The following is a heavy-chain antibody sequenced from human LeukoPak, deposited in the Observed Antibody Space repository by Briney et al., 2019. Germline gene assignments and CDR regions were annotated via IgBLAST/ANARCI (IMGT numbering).Heavy chain of an antibody. CDR3: AKDLYGFYAMDV. D-gene: IGHD4-17*01. Sequence: GGSLRLTCAASGFIFSNYAMSWVRQAPGEGLEWVSGISGSGDSSYYADSVKGRFTISRDNSGNTLYLQMNSLRAEDTAVYYCAKDLYGFYAMDVWGQGTTVTVSS. CDR2: ISGSGDSS. J-gene: IGHJ6*02. CDR1: GFIFSNYA. V-gene: IGHV3-23*01.